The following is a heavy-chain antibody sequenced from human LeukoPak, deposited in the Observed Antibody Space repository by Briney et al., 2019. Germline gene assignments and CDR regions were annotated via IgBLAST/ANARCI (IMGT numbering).Heavy chain of an antibody. CDR2: IIPSSGST. J-gene: IGHJ4*02. D-gene: IGHD4-11*01. CDR1: GYAFTSYH. V-gene: IGHV1-46*01. Sequence: ASVKVSCRASGYAFTSYHIHWMRQAPGQGLGWMGIIIPSSGSTTYAQKFQGRVTMTRDTSTSTVYMELSSLTSDDTAVYFCARSDYNDYRGLGFWGQGTLVTVSS. CDR3: ARSDYNDYRGLGF.